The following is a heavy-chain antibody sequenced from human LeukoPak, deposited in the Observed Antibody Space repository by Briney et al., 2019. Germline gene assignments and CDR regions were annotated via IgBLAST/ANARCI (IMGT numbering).Heavy chain of an antibody. CDR2: IQGDGSNT. Sequence: GGSLRLSCVASGFTFSKNWMHWVRQAPGKGLVWVSRIQGDGSNTNYADSVKGRFTISRDNSKNTLYLQMNSLRAEDTAVYYCAREAHHGGFDYWGQGTLVTVSS. CDR1: GFTFSKNW. J-gene: IGHJ4*02. CDR3: AREAHHGGFDY. D-gene: IGHD1-14*01. V-gene: IGHV3-74*01.